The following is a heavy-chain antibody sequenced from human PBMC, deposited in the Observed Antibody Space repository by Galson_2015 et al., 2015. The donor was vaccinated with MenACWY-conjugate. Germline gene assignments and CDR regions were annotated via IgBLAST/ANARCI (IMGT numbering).Heavy chain of an antibody. CDR2: ISSAGNK. CDR1: GFPFRSYA. Sequence: SLSLSCAASGFPFRSYAMNWVRQAPGPGLEWVALISSAGNKYSADSVKGRLTISRDNSKNTRFLQRNSMRPEDTAVYYCARDQESPGQSDYWGQGTLVPVS. CDR3: ARDQESPGQSDY. J-gene: IGHJ4*02. V-gene: IGHV3-23*01. D-gene: IGHD2-8*02.